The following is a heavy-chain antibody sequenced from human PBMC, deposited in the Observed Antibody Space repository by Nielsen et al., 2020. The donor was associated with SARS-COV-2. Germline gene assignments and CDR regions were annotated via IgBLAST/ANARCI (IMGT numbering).Heavy chain of an antibody. CDR1: GLSFSNYG. CDR3: TRPGVAEDY. D-gene: IGHD2-15*01. V-gene: IGHV3-23*01. J-gene: IGHJ4*02. CDR2: ISGRDGSR. Sequence: GESLKISCAASGLSFSNYGMNWVRQAPGKGLEWVSSISGRDGSRNYADSVKGRFTISRDNSKNMLYLQMNSLKTEDTAVYYCTRPGVAEDYWGQGTLVTVSS.